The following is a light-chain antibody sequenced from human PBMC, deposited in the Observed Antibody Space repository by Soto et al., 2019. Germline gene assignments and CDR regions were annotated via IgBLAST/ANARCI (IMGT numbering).Light chain of an antibody. CDR2: GAS. CDR1: QSVGSRY. J-gene: IGKJ5*01. V-gene: IGKV3-20*01. CDR3: QQYGSSPS. Sequence: EIVLTQSPGTLSLSPGERATLSCRASQSVGSRYLAWYQQRPGQAPRLLIYGASSRATGIPDRFSVSGSGTDFTLTISRLEPEDFAVYYCQQYGSSPSFGQGTRLEIK.